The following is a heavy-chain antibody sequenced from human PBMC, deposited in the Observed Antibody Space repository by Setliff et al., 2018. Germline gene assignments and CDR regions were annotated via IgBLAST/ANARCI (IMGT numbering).Heavy chain of an antibody. CDR2: IYSSGST. Sequence: SETLSLTCTVSGGSISSGDYYWSWIRQPPGKGLEWIGYIYSSGSTYYNPSLKSRVTISLDTSKNQFSLKLSSVTAADTAVYYCARGSSGWYSGAFDIWGQGTMVTVSS. D-gene: IGHD6-19*01. J-gene: IGHJ3*02. V-gene: IGHV4-30-4*08. CDR1: GGSISSGDYY. CDR3: ARGSSGWYSGAFDI.